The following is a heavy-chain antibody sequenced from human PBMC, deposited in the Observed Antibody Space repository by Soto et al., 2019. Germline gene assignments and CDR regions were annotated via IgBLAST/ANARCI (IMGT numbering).Heavy chain of an antibody. CDR1: GGSISSDDHY. J-gene: IGHJ4*02. Sequence: SETLSLTCIVSGGSISSDDHYWSWIRQPPGKGLEWIGYIYYSGTTHSNQSLKSRLFISLDTSKNQFSLQLTSVTAADTAVYYCATVRSRWNIDYWGQGTLVTVSS. CDR2: IYYSGTT. D-gene: IGHD6-13*01. CDR3: ATVRSRWNIDY. V-gene: IGHV4-30-4*01.